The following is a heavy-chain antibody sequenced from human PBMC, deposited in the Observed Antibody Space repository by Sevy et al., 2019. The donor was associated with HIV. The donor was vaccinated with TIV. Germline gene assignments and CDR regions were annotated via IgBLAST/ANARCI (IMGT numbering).Heavy chain of an antibody. Sequence: GGYLRLSCAASGFTFSSYAMSWVRQAPGKGLEWLSAISGSGGSTYYADSVKGRFTISRDNSKNMLYLQMNSLRAEDTAVYASAKVKRIAVAGRSYFDYWGQGTLVTVSS. CDR2: ISGSGGST. D-gene: IGHD6-19*01. CDR1: GFTFSSYA. V-gene: IGHV3-23*01. CDR3: AKVKRIAVAGRSYFDY. J-gene: IGHJ4*02.